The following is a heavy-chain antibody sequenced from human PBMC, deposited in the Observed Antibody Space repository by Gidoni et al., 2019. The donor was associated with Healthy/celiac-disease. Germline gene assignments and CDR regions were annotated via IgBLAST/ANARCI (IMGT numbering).Heavy chain of an antibody. D-gene: IGHD6-25*01. CDR2: ISSNGGST. J-gene: IGHJ3*02. V-gene: IGHV3-64*01. CDR3: AVSRGYDAFDI. Sequence: EVQLVESGGGLVPPGGSLRLSCAASGFPFSSYAMHWVRQAPGKGLEYVSAISSNGGSTYYANSVKGRFTISRDNSKNTLYLQMGSLRAEDMAVYYCAVSRGYDAFDIWGQGTMVTVSS. CDR1: GFPFSSYA.